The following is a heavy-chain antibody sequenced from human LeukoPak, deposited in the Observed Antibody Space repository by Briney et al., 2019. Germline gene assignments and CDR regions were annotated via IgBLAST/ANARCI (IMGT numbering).Heavy chain of an antibody. J-gene: IGHJ5*02. CDR2: INHGNSET. D-gene: IGHD6-19*01. CDR1: GYTFISYW. V-gene: IGHV5-51*01. Sequence: GASLKISSKGSGYTFISYWIACGRRMPGKGLEGMGIINHGNSETKYSPSFRGQVTISADKSSNTASLQWNSLKASDTAMYYCARRFTSGWAGDHWGQGTLVTVSS. CDR3: ARRFTSGWAGDH.